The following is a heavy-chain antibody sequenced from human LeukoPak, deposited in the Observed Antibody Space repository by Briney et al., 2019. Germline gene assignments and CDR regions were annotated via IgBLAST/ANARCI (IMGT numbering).Heavy chain of an antibody. CDR2: FDPEDGET. CDR3: ATINYYGSGSYLYYHYYVDV. Sequence: ASVKVSCKVSGYTLTKLSMHWVRQAPGKGLEWMGGFDPEDGETIYAQKFQGRVTMTEDTSTDTAYMELSGLRSEDTAVYYCATINYYGSGSYLYYHYYVDVWGKGTTVTVSS. J-gene: IGHJ6*03. D-gene: IGHD3-10*01. V-gene: IGHV1-24*01. CDR1: GYTLTKLS.